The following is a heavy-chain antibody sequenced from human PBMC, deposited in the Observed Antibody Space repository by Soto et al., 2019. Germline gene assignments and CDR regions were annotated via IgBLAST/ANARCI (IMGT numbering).Heavy chain of an antibody. CDR1: GFTFSSYS. D-gene: IGHD6-13*01. CDR3: ARVLSIAAAGTGAFDI. V-gene: IGHV3-21*01. Sequence: GGSLRLSCAASGFTFSSYSMNWVRQAPGKGLEWVSSISSSSSYIYYADSVKGRFTISRDNAKNSLYLQMNSLRAEDTAVYYCARVLSIAAAGTGAFDIWGQGTMVTVSS. CDR2: ISSSSSYI. J-gene: IGHJ3*02.